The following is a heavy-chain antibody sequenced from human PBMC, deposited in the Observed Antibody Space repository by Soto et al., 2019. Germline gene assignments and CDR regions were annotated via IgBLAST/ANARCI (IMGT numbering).Heavy chain of an antibody. CDR2: ISSNSGHV. CDR1: GFTFDDYA. Sequence: DVQLVESGGGLVQPGRSLRLSCAASGFTFDDYAMQWVRQVPGKGLEWVSGISSNSGHVLYADSAKGRFTISRDTAKNSLYLHVNSLRPKDTVLYCCARGWIDTIFYCTCDISGLGTMVTVSS. CDR3: ARGWIDTIFYCTCDI. V-gene: IGHV3-9*01. J-gene: IGHJ3*02. D-gene: IGHD2-2*01.